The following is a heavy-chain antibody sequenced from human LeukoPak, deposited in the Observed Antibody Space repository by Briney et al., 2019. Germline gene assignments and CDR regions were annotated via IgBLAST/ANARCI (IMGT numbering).Heavy chain of an antibody. D-gene: IGHD2-2*01. Sequence: SETLSLTCTVSGGSISSGGYYWSWIRQHPGKGLEWIGYIYYSGSTYYNPSLKSRVTISVDTSKNQFSLKLSSVTAADTAVYYCARDVDCSSTSCYARGSWFDPWGQGTLVTVSS. CDR1: GGSISSGGYY. CDR3: ARDVDCSSTSCYARGSWFDP. V-gene: IGHV4-31*03. J-gene: IGHJ5*02. CDR2: IYYSGST.